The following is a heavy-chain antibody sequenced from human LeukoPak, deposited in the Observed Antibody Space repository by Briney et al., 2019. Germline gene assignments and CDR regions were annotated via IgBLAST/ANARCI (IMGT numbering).Heavy chain of an antibody. Sequence: GRSLRLSCAASGFTFDDYAMHWVRQAPGKGLVWVSGISWNSGSIGYAVSVKGRFTISRDNAKNSLYLQMNSLRGEDTALYYCAAIPGSGGEGYNRGYYYYMDVWGKGTSVTVYS. D-gene: IGHD5-24*01. V-gene: IGHV3-9*01. CDR3: AAIPGSGGEGYNRGYYYYMDV. CDR2: ISWNSGSI. J-gene: IGHJ6*03. CDR1: GFTFDDYA.